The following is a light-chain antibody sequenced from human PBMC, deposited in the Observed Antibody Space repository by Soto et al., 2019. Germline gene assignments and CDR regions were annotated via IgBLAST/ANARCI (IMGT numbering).Light chain of an antibody. V-gene: IGKV3-15*01. CDR1: LSVSSN. CDR3: QQYGSSPPRT. J-gene: IGKJ2*01. Sequence: EIVMTQSPATLSVSPGERATLSCRASLSVSSNLAWYQQKPGQAPRLLIYGPSTRAAGIPARFSGSGSGTQFTLTISSLQSEDFAVYYCQQYGSSPPRTFGQGTKLEIK. CDR2: GPS.